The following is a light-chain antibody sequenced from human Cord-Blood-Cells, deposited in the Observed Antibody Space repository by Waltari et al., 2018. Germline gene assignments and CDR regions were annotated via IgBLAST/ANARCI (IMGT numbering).Light chain of an antibody. J-gene: IGKJ4*01. CDR2: AAS. V-gene: IGKV1-39*01. CDR3: QQSYSTPLT. CDR1: QSISSY. Sequence: DIQMTQSPSSLSASVGDRVTITCRASQSISSYLNWYQQKPGKAPKLLIYAASSLQSGVPSRFSSSASGTDFTLTISSLQHEDVATYCCQQSYSTPLTFGGGTKVEIK.